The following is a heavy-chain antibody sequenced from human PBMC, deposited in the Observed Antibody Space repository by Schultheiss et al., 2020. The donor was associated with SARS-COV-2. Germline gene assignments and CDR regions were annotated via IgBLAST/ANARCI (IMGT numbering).Heavy chain of an antibody. Sequence: GGSLRLSCAASGFTVSSNYMSWVRQAPGKGLEWVSGISWNSGSIGYADSVKGRFTISRDNAKNSLYLQMNSLRAEDTALYYCAKDMTGADYGDYCWGQGTLVTVSS. CDR1: GFTVSSNY. J-gene: IGHJ4*02. V-gene: IGHV3-9*01. D-gene: IGHD4-17*01. CDR3: AKDMTGADYGDYC. CDR2: ISWNSGSI.